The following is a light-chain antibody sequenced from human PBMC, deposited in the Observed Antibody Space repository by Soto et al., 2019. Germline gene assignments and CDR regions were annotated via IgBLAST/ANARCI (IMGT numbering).Light chain of an antibody. Sequence: QSVLTQPPSVSGAPGQRVTISCNASSSNIGVGYDVHWYRQLPGTAPKLIISANSDRPSGVPDRFSGSRSGTSASLAIAGLQAKDEADYDCQSSDSSLSGYVFGTGTKLTVL. J-gene: IGLJ1*01. CDR1: SSNIGVGYD. CDR3: QSSDSSLSGYV. CDR2: ANS. V-gene: IGLV1-40*01.